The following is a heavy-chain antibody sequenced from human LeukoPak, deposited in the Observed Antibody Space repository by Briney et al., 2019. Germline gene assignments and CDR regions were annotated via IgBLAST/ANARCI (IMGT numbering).Heavy chain of an antibody. CDR1: GGSFSGYY. J-gene: IGHJ3*02. CDR2: INHRGST. D-gene: IGHD2-15*01. CDR3: ARGGNIVVVVAAVAFDI. Sequence: PSETPSLTCAVYGGSFSGYYWSWIRQPPGKGLEWIGEINHRGSTNYNPSLKSRVTISVDTSKNQFSLKLSSVTAADTAVYYCARGGNIVVVVAAVAFDIWGQGTMVTVSS. V-gene: IGHV4-34*01.